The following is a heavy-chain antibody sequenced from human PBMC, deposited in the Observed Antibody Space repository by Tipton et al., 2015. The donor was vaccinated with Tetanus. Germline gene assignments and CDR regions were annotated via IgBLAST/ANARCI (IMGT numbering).Heavy chain of an antibody. J-gene: IGHJ4*02. Sequence: TLSLTCTVSGGSISSGGYYWSWIRQHPGKGLEWIGDIYYSGSTYYNPSLKSRVSISVDTSKNQFSLRLSSVTAADTALYFCARWGPGVTTWGFDFWGQGTLVTVSS. CDR1: GGSISSGGYY. CDR3: ARWGPGVTTWGFDF. CDR2: IYYSGST. D-gene: IGHD3-16*01. V-gene: IGHV4-31*03.